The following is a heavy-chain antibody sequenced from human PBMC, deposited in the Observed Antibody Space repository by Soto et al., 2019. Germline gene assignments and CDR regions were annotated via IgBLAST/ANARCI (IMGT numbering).Heavy chain of an antibody. V-gene: IGHV1-3*01. J-gene: IGHJ2*01. D-gene: IGHD1-26*01. Sequence: QVQLVQSGAEVKKPGASVKVSCKASGYTFTSYAMHWVRQAPGQRLEWMGWINAGNGNTKYSQKFQGRVTITRDTSASTAYMELSSLRSEATAVYYCARGGIPYWYFDLWGRGTLVTVSS. CDR3: ARGGIPYWYFDL. CDR2: INAGNGNT. CDR1: GYTFTSYA.